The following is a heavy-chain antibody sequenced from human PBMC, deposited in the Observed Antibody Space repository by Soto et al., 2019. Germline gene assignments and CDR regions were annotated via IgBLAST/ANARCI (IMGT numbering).Heavy chain of an antibody. CDR2: IFYSGST. D-gene: IGHD3-22*01. CDR3: ARADSSGYYYFDC. CDR1: GGSISSSSYC. J-gene: IGHJ4*02. Sequence: SETLSLTCTVSGGSISSSSYCWGWIRQPPGKGLEWIGSIFYSGSTYYNPSLKSRVTISVDTSKNQFSLKLTSVTAADTAVYYCARADSSGYYYFDCWGQGTLVTVSS. V-gene: IGHV4-39*01.